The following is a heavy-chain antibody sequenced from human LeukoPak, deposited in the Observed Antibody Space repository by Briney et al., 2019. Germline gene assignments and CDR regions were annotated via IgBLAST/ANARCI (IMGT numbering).Heavy chain of an antibody. V-gene: IGHV4-38-2*02. J-gene: IGHJ4*02. CDR1: GYSISSAYY. CDR2: ISHSGST. CDR3: ARVNTVMATFDY. Sequence: TLSLTCTVSGYSISSAYYGGWIRRPPGKGREWIATISHSGSTYYNPSLKRRVTISADTSQTQHSLKLSSVTAADTAVYYCARVNTVMATFDYWGQGTPVTVSS. D-gene: IGHD4-11*01.